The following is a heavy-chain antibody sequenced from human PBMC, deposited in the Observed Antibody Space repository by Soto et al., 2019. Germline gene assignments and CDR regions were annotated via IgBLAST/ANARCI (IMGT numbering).Heavy chain of an antibody. CDR2: INSDGSST. Sequence: EVQLVESGGGLVQPGGSLRLSCAASGFTFSSYWMHWVRQAPGKGLVWVSRINSDGSSTSYADSVKGRFTISRDNAKNTLDVQINSMRAEDTAVYYCARVGARITIFGVVTAEGRYFDLWGRGTLVTVSS. J-gene: IGHJ2*01. V-gene: IGHV3-74*01. D-gene: IGHD3-3*01. CDR1: GFTFSSYW. CDR3: ARVGARITIFGVVTAEGRYFDL.